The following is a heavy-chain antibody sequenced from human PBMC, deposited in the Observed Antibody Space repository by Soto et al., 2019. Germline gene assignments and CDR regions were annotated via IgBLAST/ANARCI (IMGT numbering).Heavy chain of an antibody. CDR2: IWYDGSNK. CDR1: GFTFSSYG. Sequence: GGSLRLSCAASGFTFSSYGMHWVRQAPGKGLEWVAVIWYDGSNKYYADSVKGRFTISRDNSKNTLYLQMNSLRAGDTAVYYCARANYGMDVWGQGTTVTVSS. CDR3: ARANYGMDV. V-gene: IGHV3-33*01. J-gene: IGHJ6*02.